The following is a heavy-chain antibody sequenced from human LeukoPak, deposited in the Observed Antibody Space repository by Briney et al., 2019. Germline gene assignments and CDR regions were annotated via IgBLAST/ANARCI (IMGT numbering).Heavy chain of an antibody. CDR1: GFTCSSDW. J-gene: IGHJ4*02. Sequence: GGSLGLSCEASGFTCSSDWLCCVRKAPGGGGGWVSNIKQDGGEKYYVDSVKGRCTNSRDNAKNSLYLQMNSLRAEDTAVYYCARDLRDYYGSGSYFDYWGQGTLVTVSS. CDR2: IKQDGGEK. CDR3: ARDLRDYYGSGSYFDY. D-gene: IGHD3-10*01. V-gene: IGHV3-7*03.